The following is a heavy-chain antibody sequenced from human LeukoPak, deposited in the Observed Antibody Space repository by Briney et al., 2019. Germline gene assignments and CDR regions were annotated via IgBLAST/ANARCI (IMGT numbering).Heavy chain of an antibody. CDR3: GRDDWGSLNY. D-gene: IGHD7-27*01. J-gene: IGHJ4*02. V-gene: IGHV3-74*03. Sequence: GGSLRLSCAASGFTFSTSWMHWVRQAPGKGLVWVARINSDGSTTTHADSVKGRFTISRDNAKNMLYLQMNSLRAEDTAVYYCGRDDWGSLNYWGQGTLVTVSS. CDR2: INSDGSTT. CDR1: GFTFSTSW.